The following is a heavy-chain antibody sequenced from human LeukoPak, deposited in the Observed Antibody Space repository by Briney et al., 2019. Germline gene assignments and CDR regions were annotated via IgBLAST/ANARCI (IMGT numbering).Heavy chain of an antibody. Sequence: GGSLRLSCAASGFTFSSYWMSWVRQAPGKGLEWVANINQDGSEKYYVDSVKGRFTISRDNTKNSVYLQMSSLRAEDTAVYYCARVRITLVRGVIVFDYWGQGTLVTVS. J-gene: IGHJ4*02. CDR2: INQDGSEK. D-gene: IGHD3-10*01. V-gene: IGHV3-7*05. CDR1: GFTFSSYW. CDR3: ARVRITLVRGVIVFDY.